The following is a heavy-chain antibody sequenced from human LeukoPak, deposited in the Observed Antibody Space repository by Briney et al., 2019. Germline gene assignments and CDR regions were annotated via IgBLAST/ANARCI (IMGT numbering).Heavy chain of an antibody. J-gene: IGHJ6*02. CDR2: LYHSGST. CDR3: ARGRVWWGYYYYGMDV. CDR1: GGSISTPGYY. V-gene: IGHV4-39*01. Sequence: PSETLSLTCTVSGGSISTPGYYWGWIRQPPGKGLEWIGSLYHSGSTYYKPSLKSRATISVDTSKNQFSLKLSSVTAADTAVYYCARGRVWWGYYYYGMDVWGQGTTVTVSS. D-gene: IGHD2-21*01.